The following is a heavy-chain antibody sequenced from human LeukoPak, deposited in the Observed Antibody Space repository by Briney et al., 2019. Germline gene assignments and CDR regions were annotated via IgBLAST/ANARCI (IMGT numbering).Heavy chain of an antibody. Sequence: GGSLRLSCAASGFIFNSHGMSWVCQAPGKGLEWVSGISRSGFSTDYADSVKGRFTTSRDKSKNTLYLQMNSLRAEDTAVYYCAKDKYSSSSGGFDYWGQGTLVTVSS. D-gene: IGHD6-6*01. CDR1: GFIFNSHG. CDR2: ISRSGFST. CDR3: AKDKYSSSSGGFDY. V-gene: IGHV3-23*01. J-gene: IGHJ4*02.